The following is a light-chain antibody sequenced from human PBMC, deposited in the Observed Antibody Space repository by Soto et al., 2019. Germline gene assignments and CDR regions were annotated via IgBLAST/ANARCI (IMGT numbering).Light chain of an antibody. V-gene: IGKV1-39*01. J-gene: IGKJ1*01. CDR1: QSISSY. Sequence: DIQMTQSPSSLSASVGDRVTITCRASQSISSYLNWYQQKPGKAPKLLIYAASSLQSGVPSRFSGSVSGTDFTLTISSLQPEDFATYHCQQSYSTPRTVGQGTKVDSK. CDR3: QQSYSTPRT. CDR2: AAS.